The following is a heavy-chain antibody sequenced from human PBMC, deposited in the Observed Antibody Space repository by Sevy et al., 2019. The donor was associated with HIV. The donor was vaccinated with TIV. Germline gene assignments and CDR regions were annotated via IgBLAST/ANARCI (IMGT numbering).Heavy chain of an antibody. CDR2: IYWDDNK. D-gene: IGHD4-17*01. V-gene: IGHV2-5*02. CDR1: GFSLSTSGVG. J-gene: IGHJ5*02. Sequence: SGPTLVKPTQTLTLTCIFSGFSLSTSGVGVGWIRQPPGNALEWLAVIYWDDNKRYSPSLQSRLTITKDTSKNQVVLTMNNMDPVDTATYYCAQVDYGDYVGWFDPWGQGNLVTVSS. CDR3: AQVDYGDYVGWFDP.